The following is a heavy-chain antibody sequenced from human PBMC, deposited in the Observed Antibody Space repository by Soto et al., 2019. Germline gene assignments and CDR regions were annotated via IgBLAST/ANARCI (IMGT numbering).Heavy chain of an antibody. V-gene: IGHV3-13*01. J-gene: IGHJ4*02. D-gene: IGHD2-15*01. CDR1: GFTFSGFD. CDR3: ARGQEVGAHFFDS. Sequence: LRLSCEASGFTFSGFDMHWVRQPTGKGLEWVSTIGTAGDTYYAVSVKGRFTISRDNAKNSLSLQMNSLRAGDTAVYFCARGQEVGAHFFDSWGQGTQVTV. CDR2: IGTAGDT.